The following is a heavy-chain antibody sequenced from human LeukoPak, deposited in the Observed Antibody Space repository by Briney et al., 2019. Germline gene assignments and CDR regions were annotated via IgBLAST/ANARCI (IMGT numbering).Heavy chain of an antibody. CDR3: ARSRLLHWFDP. V-gene: IGHV4-34*01. Sequence: PSETLSLTCAVYGGSFSGYYWSWIRQPPGKGLEWIGEINHSGSTNYNPSLKSRVTISVDTSKNQFSLKLSSVTAADTAVYYCARSRLLHWFDPWGQGTLVTVSS. CDR2: INHSGST. J-gene: IGHJ5*02. CDR1: GGSFSGYY. D-gene: IGHD4-23*01.